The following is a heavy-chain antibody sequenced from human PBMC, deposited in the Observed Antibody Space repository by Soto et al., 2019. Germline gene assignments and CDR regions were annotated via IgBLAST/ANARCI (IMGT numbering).Heavy chain of an antibody. V-gene: IGHV1-69*13. CDR1: GGTFSSYG. J-gene: IGHJ4*02. CDR3: ARRSLDPPRYYFDY. D-gene: IGHD1-1*01. Sequence: SVKVSCKASGGTFSSYGINWVRQAPGQGLEWMGGIITIFGTANYAQKFQGRVTITADESTSTAYMELSSLRSEDTAVYYCARRSLDPPRYYFDYWGQGTLVTVSS. CDR2: IITIFGTA.